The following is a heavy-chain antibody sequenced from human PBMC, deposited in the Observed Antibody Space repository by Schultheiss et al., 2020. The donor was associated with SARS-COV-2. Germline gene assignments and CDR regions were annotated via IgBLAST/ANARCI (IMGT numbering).Heavy chain of an antibody. CDR1: GFTFSSYW. CDR2: INSDGSST. CDR3: ARDTRTYYYDSSFDY. D-gene: IGHD3-22*01. V-gene: IGHV3-74*01. Sequence: SCAASGFTFSSYWMHWVRQAPGKGLVWVSRINSDGSSTSYADSVKGRFTISRDNAKNTLYLQMNSLRAEDTAVYYCARDTRTYYYDSSFDYWGQGTLVTVSS. J-gene: IGHJ4*02.